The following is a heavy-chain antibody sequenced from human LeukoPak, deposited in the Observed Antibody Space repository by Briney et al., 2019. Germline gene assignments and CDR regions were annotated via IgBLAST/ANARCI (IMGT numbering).Heavy chain of an antibody. Sequence: GASVKVSCKASGYTFTGYYMHWVRQAPGQGLEWMGWINPNSGGTNYAQKFQGRVTMTRDTSISTAYMELSRLRSDDTAVYYCARGDHIAAREGGLDYWGQGTLVTVSS. V-gene: IGHV1-2*02. D-gene: IGHD6-6*01. CDR2: INPNSGGT. CDR1: GYTFTGYY. J-gene: IGHJ4*02. CDR3: ARGDHIAAREGGLDY.